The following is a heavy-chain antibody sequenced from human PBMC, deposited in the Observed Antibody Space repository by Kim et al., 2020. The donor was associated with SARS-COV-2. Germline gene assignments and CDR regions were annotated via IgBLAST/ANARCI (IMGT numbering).Heavy chain of an antibody. D-gene: IGHD2-8*02. Sequence: YASSLKGRFTIARDNAKNTVYLQMNSLRDEDTAVNYCAREQTTGNFDYWGQGTLVTVSS. CDR3: AREQTTGNFDY. J-gene: IGHJ4*02. V-gene: IGHV3-74*01.